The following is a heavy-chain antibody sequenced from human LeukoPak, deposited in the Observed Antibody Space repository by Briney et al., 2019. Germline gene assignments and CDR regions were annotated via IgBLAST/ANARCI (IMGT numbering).Heavy chain of an antibody. Sequence: ASVKVSCKASGFTFTGYYIHWVRQAPGQGLEWMGWFNPNSGGTKYAQKFQGRVSMTSDTSISTAYMELSGLTSDDTAVYYCARDTYGGNWSLGYWGQGTLVTVSS. CDR1: GFTFTGYY. V-gene: IGHV1-2*02. CDR2: FNPNSGGT. CDR3: ARDTYGGNWSLGY. D-gene: IGHD4-23*01. J-gene: IGHJ4*02.